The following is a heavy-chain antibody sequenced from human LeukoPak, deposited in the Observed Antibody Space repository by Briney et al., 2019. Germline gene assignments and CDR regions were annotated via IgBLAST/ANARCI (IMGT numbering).Heavy chain of an antibody. CDR2: IYYTGTT. J-gene: IGHJ4*02. V-gene: IGHV4-59*01. CDR3: ARGVGARSFDY. Sequence: SETLSLTCTVSGGSISSYYWSWIRQPPGKGLAWVGYIYYTGTTNYNPSLKSRVTISVDTSKNQFSLKLSSVTAADTAVYYFARGVGARSFDYWGQGTLVTVSS. CDR1: GGSISSYY. D-gene: IGHD1-26*01.